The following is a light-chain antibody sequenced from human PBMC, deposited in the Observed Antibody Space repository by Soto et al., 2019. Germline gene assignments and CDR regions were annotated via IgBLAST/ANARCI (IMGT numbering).Light chain of an antibody. CDR2: LNSDGSH. CDR1: SGHNSYG. Sequence: QLVLTQSPSASASLGASVKLTCTLSSGHNSYGIAWHQQQPEKGPRYLMKLNSDGSHRKGDGIPDRFSVSSSGAEHYLTISSLQSEDEADYYCQTWGTGIQVFGGGTKLTVL. J-gene: IGLJ3*02. CDR3: QTWGTGIQV. V-gene: IGLV4-69*01.